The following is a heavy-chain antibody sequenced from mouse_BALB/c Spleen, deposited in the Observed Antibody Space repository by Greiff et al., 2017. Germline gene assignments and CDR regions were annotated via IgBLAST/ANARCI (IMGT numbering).Heavy chain of an antibody. V-gene: IGHV5-17*02. Sequence: EVQGVESGGGLVQPGGSRKLSCAASGFTFSSFGMHWVRQAPEKGLEWVAYISSGSSTIYYADTVKGRFTISRDNPKNTLFLQMTSLRSEDTAMYYCARSYYDSAWFAYWGQGTLVTVSA. J-gene: IGHJ3*01. CDR3: ARSYYDSAWFAY. D-gene: IGHD2-4*01. CDR1: GFTFSSFG. CDR2: ISSGSSTI.